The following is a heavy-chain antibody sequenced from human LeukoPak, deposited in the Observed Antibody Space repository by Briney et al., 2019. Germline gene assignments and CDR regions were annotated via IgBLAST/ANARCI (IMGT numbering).Heavy chain of an antibody. J-gene: IGHJ4*02. CDR1: GGSVSSGSYY. CDR2: IYYSGST. CDR3: ARDSDGSGSYGH. D-gene: IGHD3-10*01. Sequence: SETLSLTCTVSGGSVSSGSYYWSWIRQPPGKGLEWIGYIYYSGSTNYNPSLKSRVTISVDTSKNQFSLKLSSVTAADTAVYYCARDSDGSGSYGHWGQGTLVAVSS. V-gene: IGHV4-61*01.